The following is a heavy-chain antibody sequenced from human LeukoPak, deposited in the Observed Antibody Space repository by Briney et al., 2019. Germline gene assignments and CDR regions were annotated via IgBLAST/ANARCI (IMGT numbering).Heavy chain of an antibody. J-gene: IGHJ6*02. CDR3: ARVPYYYDSSGYYSYYYYYGMDV. CDR1: GFTFSSYA. V-gene: IGHV3-21*01. CDR2: ISVTSTHI. Sequence: GGSLRLSCAASGFTFSSYAMNWVRQAPGKGLEWVSSISVTSTHIYYAASVKGRFTISRDNAKNSLYLQMNSLRAEDTAVYYCARVPYYYDSSGYYSYYYYYGMDVWGQGTTVTVSS. D-gene: IGHD3-22*01.